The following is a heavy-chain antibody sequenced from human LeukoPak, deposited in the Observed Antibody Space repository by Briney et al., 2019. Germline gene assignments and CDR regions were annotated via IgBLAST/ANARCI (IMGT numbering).Heavy chain of an antibody. CDR2: IAYDGSDK. V-gene: IGHV3-30-3*01. J-gene: IGHJ4*02. CDR1: GFTFNRFA. Sequence: PGGSLRLSCAASGFTFNRFAMHWVRQAPGKGLEWLAVIAYDGSDKYYADSVKGRFTISRDFSKRTLYLEMNSLRPEDTAVYYCARASYDSSGYDYWGQGTLVTVSS. D-gene: IGHD3-22*01. CDR3: ARASYDSSGYDY.